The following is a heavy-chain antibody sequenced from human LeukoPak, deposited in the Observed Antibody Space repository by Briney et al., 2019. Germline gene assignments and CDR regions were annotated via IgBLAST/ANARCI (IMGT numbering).Heavy chain of an antibody. CDR1: GFTFSSYA. CDR3: AKDNQLRFRPAFDI. J-gene: IGHJ3*02. CDR2: ISGSGGST. D-gene: IGHD3-3*01. Sequence: HPGASLRPSCAASGFTFSSYAMSWVRQAPGKGLEWVSAISGSGGSTYYADSVKGRFTISRDNSKNTLYLQMNSLRAEDTAVYYCAKDNQLRFRPAFDIWGQGTMVTVSS. V-gene: IGHV3-23*01.